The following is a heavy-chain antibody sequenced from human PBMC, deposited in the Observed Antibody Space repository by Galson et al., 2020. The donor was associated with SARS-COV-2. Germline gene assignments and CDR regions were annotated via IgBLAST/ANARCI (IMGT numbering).Heavy chain of an antibody. CDR3: ARAHPAYRSNWFSNWFDP. V-gene: IGHV4-39*02. Sequence: SETLSLTCTVSGGSISSNSHYWGWIRQPPGKPLEWIGSVYYSGTTYYNPSLKSRVTISIDTSRNHFSLNLRSVTAADTAVYYCARAHPAYRSNWFSNWFDPWGRGTLVTVSS. J-gene: IGHJ5*02. CDR2: VYYSGTT. CDR1: GGSISSNSHY. D-gene: IGHD6-13*01.